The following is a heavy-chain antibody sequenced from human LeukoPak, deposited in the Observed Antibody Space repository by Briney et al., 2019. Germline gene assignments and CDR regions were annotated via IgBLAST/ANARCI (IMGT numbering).Heavy chain of an antibody. D-gene: IGHD2-2*01. V-gene: IGHV3-30-3*01. CDR2: ISYHGITK. CDR1: GLTFSHYA. CDR3: ARAGEDVVLGLAQVGGSAYNWFDP. Sequence: GGSLRLSCAASGLTFSHYAMHWVRQAPGKGLEWMADISYHGITKYYAASVKGRFTIFNDNSKNALQLQMNRLSPEDTAVYYCARAGEDVVLGLAQVGGSAYNWFDPWGQGTLVTVSS. J-gene: IGHJ5*02.